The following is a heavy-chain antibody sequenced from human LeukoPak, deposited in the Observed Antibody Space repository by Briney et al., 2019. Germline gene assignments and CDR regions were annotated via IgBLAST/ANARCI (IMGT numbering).Heavy chain of an antibody. D-gene: IGHD3-10*01. CDR3: VRDGASWGGDAFDI. V-gene: IGHV3-48*03. CDR1: GFTFSNYE. CDR2: ISGSGSTK. Sequence: PGGSLRLSCAASGFTFSNYEMNWVRQAPGKGLEWASYISGSGSTKFYADSVKGRFTISRDDAKNSLYLQMNSLRAEDTAVYYCVRDGASWGGDAFDIWGQGTMVTVSS. J-gene: IGHJ3*02.